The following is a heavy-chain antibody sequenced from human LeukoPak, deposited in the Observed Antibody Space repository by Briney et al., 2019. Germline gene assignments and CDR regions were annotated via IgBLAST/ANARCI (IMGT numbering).Heavy chain of an antibody. CDR1: GFTFSSYS. Sequence: PGGSLRLSCAASGFTFSSYSMNWVRQAPGKGLEWVSYISTGSSIINYADSVKGRFTISRDNAKNSLYLQMNSLRAEDTAVYYCARAPHHYYYYYMDVWGKGTTVTVSS. J-gene: IGHJ6*03. CDR2: ISTGSSII. CDR3: ARAPHHYYYYYMDV. D-gene: IGHD1-14*01. V-gene: IGHV3-48*01.